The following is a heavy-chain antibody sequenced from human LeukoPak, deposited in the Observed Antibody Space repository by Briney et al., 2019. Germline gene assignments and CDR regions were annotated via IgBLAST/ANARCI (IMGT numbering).Heavy chain of an antibody. CDR1: GFTFSSYG. CDR3: ARDRPDYYDSSGGFDY. CDR2: IWYDGSNK. Sequence: TGGSLRLSCAASGFTFSSYGMHWVRQAPGKGLEWVAVIWYDGSNKYYADSVKGRFTISRDNSKNTLYLQMNSLRAEDTAVYYCARDRPDYYDSSGGFDYWGQGTLVTVSS. D-gene: IGHD3-22*01. V-gene: IGHV3-33*01. J-gene: IGHJ4*02.